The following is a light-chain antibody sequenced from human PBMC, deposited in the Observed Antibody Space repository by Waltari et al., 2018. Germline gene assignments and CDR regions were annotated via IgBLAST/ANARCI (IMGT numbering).Light chain of an antibody. CDR3: QNHERLPAM. CDR2: AAS. J-gene: IGKJ1*01. CDR1: QNISRY. V-gene: IGKV3-20*01. Sequence: EIVLTQSPGTLSLSPGERATLSCRASQNISRYLAWYQQKPGQAPRLLIYAASSRATGIPDRFSGSGSGTDFSLTISRLEPEDFAVYYCQNHERLPAMFGQGTKVEIK.